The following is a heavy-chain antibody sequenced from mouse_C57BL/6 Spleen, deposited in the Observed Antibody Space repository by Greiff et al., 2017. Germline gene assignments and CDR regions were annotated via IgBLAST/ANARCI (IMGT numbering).Heavy chain of an antibody. Sequence: QVHVKQPGAELVRPGSSVKLSCKASGYTFTSYWMDWVKQRPGQGLEWIGNIYPSDSETHYNQKFKDKATLTVDKSSSTAYMQLSSLTSEDSAVYYCARGGGYDGFAYWGQGTLVTVSA. CDR3: ARGGGYDGFAY. D-gene: IGHD2-2*01. J-gene: IGHJ3*01. CDR1: GYTFTSYW. CDR2: IYPSDSET. V-gene: IGHV1-61*01.